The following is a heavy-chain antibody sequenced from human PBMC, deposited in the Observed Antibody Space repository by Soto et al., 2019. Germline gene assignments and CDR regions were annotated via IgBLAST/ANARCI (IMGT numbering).Heavy chain of an antibody. CDR2: ISGYNDNT. CDR1: GYTFTNYG. J-gene: IGHJ4*02. Sequence: QVQLVQSGVEVKKPGASVRVSCKASGYTFTNYGITWVRQAPGQGLEWLGWISGYNDNTNYAQKFQVRVTMTTDASTSTAYRDLTSLRYDDTAVYYCARGGRFAVADTDYWGQGTLLTVSS. V-gene: IGHV1-18*01. CDR3: ARGGRFAVADTDY. D-gene: IGHD3-3*01.